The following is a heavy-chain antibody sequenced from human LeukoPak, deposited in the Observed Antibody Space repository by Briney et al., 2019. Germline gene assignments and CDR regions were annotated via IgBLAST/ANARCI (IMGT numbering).Heavy chain of an antibody. Sequence: SETLSLTCTVSGGSISSSSYYWGWIRQPPGKGQEWIGSIYYSGSTYYNPSLKSRVTISIDTPKNQFSLKLTSVTAADTATYYCARETSLMGYASGLGFNYWGQGILVTVSS. D-gene: IGHD6-19*01. CDR2: IYYSGST. CDR3: ARETSLMGYASGLGFNY. V-gene: IGHV4-39*07. J-gene: IGHJ4*02. CDR1: GGSISSSSYY.